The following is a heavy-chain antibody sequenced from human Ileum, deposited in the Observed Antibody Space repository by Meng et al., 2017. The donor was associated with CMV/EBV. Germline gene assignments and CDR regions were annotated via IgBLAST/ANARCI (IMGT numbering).Heavy chain of an antibody. CDR1: GGYITTRPSY. Sequence: CIVSGGYITTRPSYWGWFRQSPEEGLEWIGTIDYSGTTYYNPSLKSRVAMSRDTSKNHFSLKLTSVTAADTAVYYCARDTNIARFYRWGQGTLVTVSS. CDR2: IDYSGTT. V-gene: IGHV4-39*07. J-gene: IGHJ4*02. CDR3: ARDTNIARFYR.